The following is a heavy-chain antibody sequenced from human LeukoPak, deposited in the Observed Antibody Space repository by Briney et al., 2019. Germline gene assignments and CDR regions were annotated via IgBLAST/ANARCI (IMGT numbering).Heavy chain of an antibody. CDR2: ISGSGGST. CDR1: GFTFSSYA. CDR3: AKGPDYYETYFDY. D-gene: IGHD3-22*01. V-gene: IGHV3-23*01. Sequence: PGGSLRLSCAASGFTFSSYAMSWVRQAPGKGLEWVSAISGSGGSTYYADSVKGRFTISRDNSKNTLYLQMNSRRAEDTAVYYCAKGPDYYETYFDYWGQGTLVTVSS. J-gene: IGHJ4*02.